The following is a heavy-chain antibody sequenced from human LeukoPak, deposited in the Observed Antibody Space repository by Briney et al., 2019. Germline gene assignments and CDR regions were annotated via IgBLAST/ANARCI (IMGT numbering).Heavy chain of an antibody. Sequence: GESLKISCKASGYSFTSYWIGWVRQMPGKGLEWMGIIYPGDSDTRYSPSFQGQVTISADKSINTAYLQWNSLKASDTAMYYCGRSVGATNFDYWGQGTLVTVSS. CDR2: IYPGDSDT. D-gene: IGHD1-26*01. CDR3: GRSVGATNFDY. V-gene: IGHV5-51*01. J-gene: IGHJ4*02. CDR1: GYSFTSYW.